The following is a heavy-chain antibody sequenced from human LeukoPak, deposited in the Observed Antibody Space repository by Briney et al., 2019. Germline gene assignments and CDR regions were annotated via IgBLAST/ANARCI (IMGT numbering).Heavy chain of an antibody. CDR2: FSGSGGTT. J-gene: IGHJ4*02. CDR1: GFTFSSYS. Sequence: PGGSLRLSCAASGFTFSSYSMGWVCQAPGKGLEWVSTFSGSGGTTCYADSVKGRFTVSRDNSKNTLYLQMNSLRTEDTAIYYCAKHRNFGELSPFDSWGQGTLVTVSS. V-gene: IGHV3-23*01. D-gene: IGHD3-10*01. CDR3: AKHRNFGELSPFDS.